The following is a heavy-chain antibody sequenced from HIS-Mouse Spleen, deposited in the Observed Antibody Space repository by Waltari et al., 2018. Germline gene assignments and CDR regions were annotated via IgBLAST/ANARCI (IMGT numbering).Heavy chain of an antibody. J-gene: IGHJ4*02. D-gene: IGHD1-26*01. V-gene: IGHV3-48*01. Sequence: EVQLVESGGGLVQPGGSLRLSCAASVFTFISYSMNWVRQAPGKGLEWVSYISSSSSTIYYADSVKGRFTISRDNAKNSLYLQMNSLRAEDTAVYYCARGASGSYYLVSVSDYWGQGTLVTVSS. CDR2: ISSSSSTI. CDR1: VFTFISYS. CDR3: ARGASGSYYLVSVSDY.